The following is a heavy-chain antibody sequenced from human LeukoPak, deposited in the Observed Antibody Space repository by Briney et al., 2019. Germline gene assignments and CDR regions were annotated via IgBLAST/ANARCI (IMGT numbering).Heavy chain of an antibody. CDR1: GFTFNTYA. J-gene: IGHJ6*03. D-gene: IGHD6-6*01. Sequence: GGSLRLSCAASGFTFNTYAMSWVRQAPGKGLEWVSAISGSGDSTYYAGSVKGRFTISRDNSKNTLYLQMNSLRAEDTAVYYCARDQRMSSSSYYYYYYMDVWGKGTTITVSS. CDR2: ISGSGDST. V-gene: IGHV3-23*01. CDR3: ARDQRMSSSSYYYYYYMDV.